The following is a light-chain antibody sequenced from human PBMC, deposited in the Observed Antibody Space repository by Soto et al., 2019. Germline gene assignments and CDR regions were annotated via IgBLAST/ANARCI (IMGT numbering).Light chain of an antibody. CDR2: DVS. CDR1: SSDVGGYNY. V-gene: IGLV2-14*01. Sequence: QSALTQPASVSASPGQSITISCTGTSSDVGGYNYVSWYQQHPGKAPKLMIYDVSNRPSGVSDRFSGSKSGNTASLTISGLQAEDEADYYCNSYTSSSTHVFGTGTKVIVL. J-gene: IGLJ1*01. CDR3: NSYTSSSTHV.